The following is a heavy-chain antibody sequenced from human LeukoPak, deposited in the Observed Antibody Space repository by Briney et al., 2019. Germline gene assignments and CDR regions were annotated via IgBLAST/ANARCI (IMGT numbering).Heavy chain of an antibody. CDR1: GGSFSGYY. CDR2: INHSGST. J-gene: IGHJ4*02. Sequence: PSETLSLTCAVYGGSFSGYYWSWIRQPPGKGLEWIGEINHSGSTNYNPSLKSRVTISVDTSKDQFSLKLSSVTAADTAVYYCARGHPSYNWNDVTDYWGQGTLVTVSS. CDR3: ARGHPSYNWNDVTDY. D-gene: IGHD1-20*01. V-gene: IGHV4-34*01.